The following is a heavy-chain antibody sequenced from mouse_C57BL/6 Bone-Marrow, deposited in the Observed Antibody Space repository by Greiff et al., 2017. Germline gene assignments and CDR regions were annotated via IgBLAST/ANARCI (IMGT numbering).Heavy chain of an antibody. D-gene: IGHD1-1*01. CDR1: GYTFTNYW. CDR3: ARSNYGSSYFDY. CDR2: IYPGGGYT. J-gene: IGHJ2*01. V-gene: IGHV1-63*01. Sequence: VQLQQSGAELVRPGTSVQMSCKASGYTFTNYWIGWAKQRPGHGLEWIGDIYPGGGYTNYNEKFKGKATLTADKSSSTAYMQFSSLTSEDSAIYYCARSNYGSSYFDYWGQGTTLTVSS.